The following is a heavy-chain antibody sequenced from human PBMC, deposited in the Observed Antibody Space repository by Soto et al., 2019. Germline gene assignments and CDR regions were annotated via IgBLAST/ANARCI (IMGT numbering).Heavy chain of an antibody. V-gene: IGHV3-30*18. Sequence: PGGSLRLSCAASGFTFSSYGMHWVRQAPGKGLEWVAVISYDGSNKYYADSVKGRFTLSRDNSKNTLYLQMNSLGVEDTAVYYCAKNLLLSSSAFVNYYRMDVWGQGTMVTVSS. CDR3: AKNLLLSSSAFVNYYRMDV. CDR2: ISYDGSNK. J-gene: IGHJ6*02. D-gene: IGHD6-6*01. CDR1: GFTFSSYG.